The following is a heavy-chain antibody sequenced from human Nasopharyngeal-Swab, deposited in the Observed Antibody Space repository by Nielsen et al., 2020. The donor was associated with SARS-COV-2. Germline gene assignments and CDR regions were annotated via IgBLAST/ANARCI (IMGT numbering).Heavy chain of an antibody. D-gene: IGHD2-21*02. Sequence: GVLKISCAASGFDFWKYAMSWVRQAPGKGLVWVSTVSNNDGSLTFYADSVKGRFTISRDTSKNTVSLQMNSLRAEDTAVYYCAKDDFCPACAFDVWGQGTIVTVSS. J-gene: IGHJ3*01. CDR2: VSNNDGSLT. CDR1: GFDFWKYA. CDR3: AKDDFCPACAFDV. V-gene: IGHV3-23*01.